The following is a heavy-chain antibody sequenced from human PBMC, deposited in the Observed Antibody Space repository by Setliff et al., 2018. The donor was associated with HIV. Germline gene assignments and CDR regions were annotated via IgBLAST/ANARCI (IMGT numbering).Heavy chain of an antibody. V-gene: IGHV4-4*02. D-gene: IGHD2-2*01. CDR3: VRGYCSSTTCYDDYYYMDV. J-gene: IGHJ6*03. Sequence: SSETLSLTCAVSGGSISSNWWSWVRQSPGKGLEWIGEIYHSGSTHYNPSLQSRVTISVDTSKNQFFLKLSSVTAADTAVYYCVRGYCSSTTCYDDYYYMDVWGKGSTVTVSS. CDR2: IYHSGST. CDR1: GGSISSNW.